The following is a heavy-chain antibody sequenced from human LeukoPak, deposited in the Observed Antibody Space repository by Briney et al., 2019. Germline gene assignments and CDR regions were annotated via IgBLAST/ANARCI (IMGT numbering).Heavy chain of an antibody. CDR3: ARVERNYYGSGTKWGWFDP. J-gene: IGHJ5*02. Sequence: SETLSLTCTVSGGSISSYYWSWIRQPPGKGLEWIGYIYYSGSTNYNPSLKSRVTISVDTSKIQFSLKLSSVTAADTAVYYCARVERNYYGSGTKWGWFDPWGQGTLVTVSS. CDR2: IYYSGST. V-gene: IGHV4-59*08. D-gene: IGHD3-10*01. CDR1: GGSISSYY.